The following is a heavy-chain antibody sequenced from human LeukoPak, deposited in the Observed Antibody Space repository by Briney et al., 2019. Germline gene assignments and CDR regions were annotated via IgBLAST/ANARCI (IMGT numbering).Heavy chain of an antibody. CDR1: GFTFSSYD. CDR2: ISSSGSGSTK. V-gene: IGHV3-48*03. J-gene: IGHJ4*02. D-gene: IGHD6-19*01. CDR3: ARDREFSSGWYFDN. Sequence: PGGSLRLSCAASGFTFSSYDMNWVRQAPGKGLEWVSYISSSGSGSTKFYADSVKGRFTISRDNAENSLYLQVSSLRVEDTAVYYCARDREFSSGWYFDNWGQGTLVTVSS.